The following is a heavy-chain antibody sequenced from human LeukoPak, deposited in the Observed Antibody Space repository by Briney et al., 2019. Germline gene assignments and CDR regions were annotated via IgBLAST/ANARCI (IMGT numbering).Heavy chain of an antibody. CDR2: INHSGST. Sequence: SETLSLTCAVYGGSFSGYYWSWIRQPPGKGLEWIGEINHSGSTNYNPSLKSRVTISVDTSKNQFSLKLISVTAADTAVYYCARDGLVRNGAFDIWGQGTMVTVSS. CDR3: ARDGLVRNGAFDI. J-gene: IGHJ3*02. D-gene: IGHD2-8*02. CDR1: GGSFSGYY. V-gene: IGHV4-34*01.